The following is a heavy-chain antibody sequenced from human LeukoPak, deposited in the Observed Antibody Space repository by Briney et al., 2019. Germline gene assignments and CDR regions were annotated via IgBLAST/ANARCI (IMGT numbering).Heavy chain of an antibody. CDR1: GFTFGDYA. CDR3: TSRRGYSYGYYFDY. Sequence: PGRSLRLSCTASGFTFGDYAMSWVRQAPGKGLEWVGFIRSKAYGGTTEYAASVKGRFTISRDDSKSIAYLQMNSPKTEDTAVYYCTSRRGYSYGYYFDYWGQGTLVTVSS. CDR2: IRSKAYGGTT. D-gene: IGHD5-18*01. V-gene: IGHV3-49*04. J-gene: IGHJ4*02.